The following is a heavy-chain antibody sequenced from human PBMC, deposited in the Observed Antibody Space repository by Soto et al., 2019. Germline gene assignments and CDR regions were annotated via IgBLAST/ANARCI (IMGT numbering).Heavy chain of an antibody. CDR2: IYYSGST. Sequence: PSETLSLTCTVSGGSISSSSYYWGWIRQPPGKGLEWIGSIYYSGSTYYNPSLKSRVTISVDTSKNQFSLKLSSVTAADTAVYYCARRGCSGGSCYIDYWGQGTLVTVSS. CDR1: GGSISSSSYY. CDR3: ARRGCSGGSCYIDY. D-gene: IGHD2-15*01. J-gene: IGHJ4*02. V-gene: IGHV4-39*01.